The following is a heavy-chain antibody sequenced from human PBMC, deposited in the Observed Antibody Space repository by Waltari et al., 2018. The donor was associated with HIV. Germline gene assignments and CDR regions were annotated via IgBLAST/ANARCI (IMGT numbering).Heavy chain of an antibody. J-gene: IGHJ4*02. CDR1: GGSISSYY. CDR2: IYYSGST. CDR3: AGVKQLAGFDY. V-gene: IGHV4-59*01. D-gene: IGHD6-13*01. Sequence: QVQLQESGPGLVKPSETLSLTCTVSGGSISSYYWSWIRQPPGKGLEWIGYIYYSGSTNYNPSLKSRVTISVDTSKNQFSLKLSSVTAADTAVYYCAGVKQLAGFDYWGQGTLVTVSS.